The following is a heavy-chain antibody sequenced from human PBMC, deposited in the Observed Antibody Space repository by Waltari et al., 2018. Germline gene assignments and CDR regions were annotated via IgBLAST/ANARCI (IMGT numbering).Heavy chain of an antibody. Sequence: EVQLVQSGAEVKKPGESLKISCKGSGYSFTRYWIGWVRQMPGKGLEWMGIIYPGDFDTRYSPSFQGQVTISADKSISTAYLQWSSLKASDTAMYYCARLAYGSGSYGWYFDYWGQGTLVTVSS. J-gene: IGHJ4*02. D-gene: IGHD3-10*01. CDR3: ARLAYGSGSYGWYFDY. V-gene: IGHV5-51*03. CDR2: IYPGDFDT. CDR1: GYSFTRYW.